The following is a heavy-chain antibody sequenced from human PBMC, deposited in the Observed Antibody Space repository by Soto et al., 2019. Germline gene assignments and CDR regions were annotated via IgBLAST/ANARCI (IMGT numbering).Heavy chain of an antibody. CDR1: GGTFSSYA. CDR3: ARVGKSGSYFSPHNWFDP. D-gene: IGHD1-26*01. V-gene: IGHV1-69*13. Sequence: SVKVSCKASGGTFSSYAISWVRQAPGQGLEWMGGIIPIFGTANYAQKFQGRVTITADESTSTAYMELSSLRSEDTAVYYCARVGKSGSYFSPHNWFDPWGQGTLVTVSS. J-gene: IGHJ5*02. CDR2: IIPIFGTA.